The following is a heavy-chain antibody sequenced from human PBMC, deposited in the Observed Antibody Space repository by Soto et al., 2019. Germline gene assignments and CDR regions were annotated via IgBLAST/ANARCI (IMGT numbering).Heavy chain of an antibody. Sequence: PSETLSLTCTVSGGSISSGGYYWSWIRQHPGKGLEWIGYIYYSGSTYYNPSLKSRVTISVDTSKNQFSLKLSSVTAADTAVYYCARGAAARSYYYYYYMDVWGKGTTVTVSS. V-gene: IGHV4-31*03. CDR2: IYYSGST. CDR3: ARGAAARSYYYYYYMDV. CDR1: GGSISSGGYY. J-gene: IGHJ6*03. D-gene: IGHD6-6*01.